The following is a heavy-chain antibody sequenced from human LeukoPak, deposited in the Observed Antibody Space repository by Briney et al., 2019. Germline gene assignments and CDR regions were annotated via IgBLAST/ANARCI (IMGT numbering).Heavy chain of an antibody. V-gene: IGHV3-23*01. CDR2: INNSGGST. CDR1: GFTFSSYA. D-gene: IGHD1-20*01. CDR3: ANNWNLDC. Sequence: GGSLRLSCAASGFTFSSYAMSWVRQAPGKGLEWVSVINNSGGSTYYVDSVKGRFTISRDNSKNTVYLQMSSLRAEDTAVYYCANNWNLDCWGQGTLVTVSS. J-gene: IGHJ4*02.